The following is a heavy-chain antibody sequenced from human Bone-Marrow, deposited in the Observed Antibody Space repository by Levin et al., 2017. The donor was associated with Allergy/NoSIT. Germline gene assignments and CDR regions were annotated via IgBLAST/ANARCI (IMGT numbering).Heavy chain of an antibody. D-gene: IGHD2-21*02. CDR1: GFTINNHY. Sequence: GGSLRLSCAASGFTINNHYMHWVRQAPGKGLEWVSFVYTSSGTYYADSVKGRFTISRDNSKNTLFLHMESLRAEDTAMYYCARDCGGDCYSTLVPYYWGRGTLVTVSS. CDR3: ARDCGGDCYSTLVPYY. J-gene: IGHJ4*01. CDR2: VYTSSGT. V-gene: IGHV3-53*01.